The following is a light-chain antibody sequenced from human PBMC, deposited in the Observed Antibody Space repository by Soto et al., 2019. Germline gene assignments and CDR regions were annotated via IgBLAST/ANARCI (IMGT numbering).Light chain of an antibody. J-gene: IGKJ4*01. Sequence: DLQMTQSPSSLSASVGDSVTITCRASQTISYYLNWYQKKPGTAPKLLIYAASSLQSGVPSRFSGSGSGTDFTLTISSLQPEDFAIYYCQQSYNTPSFGGGTKVEI. CDR1: QTISYY. CDR3: QQSYNTPS. CDR2: AAS. V-gene: IGKV1-39*01.